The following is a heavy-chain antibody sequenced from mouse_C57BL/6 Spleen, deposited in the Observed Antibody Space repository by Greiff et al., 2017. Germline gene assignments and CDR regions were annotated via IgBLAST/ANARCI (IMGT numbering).Heavy chain of an antibody. D-gene: IGHD2-5*01. V-gene: IGHV5-17*01. Sequence: EVKLMESGGGLVKPGGSLKLSCAASGFTFTDYGMHWVRQAPEKGLEWVAYISRGGGTIYYADTVKGPFTISRDNAKNTLFLQRTSLRAEDTAMYYCARNSNWYFDVWGTGTTVTVSS. J-gene: IGHJ1*03. CDR1: GFTFTDYG. CDR3: ARNSNWYFDV. CDR2: ISRGGGTI.